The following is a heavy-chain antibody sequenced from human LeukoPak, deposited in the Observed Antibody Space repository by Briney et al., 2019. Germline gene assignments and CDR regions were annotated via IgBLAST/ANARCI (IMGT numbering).Heavy chain of an antibody. Sequence: ASVKVSCKASGGTFSSYAISWVRRAPGQGLEWMGGIIPIFGTANYAQKFQGRVTITADESTSTAYMELSSLRSEDTAVYYCARGHLRCNWFDPWGQGTLVTVSS. J-gene: IGHJ5*02. V-gene: IGHV1-69*13. CDR1: GGTFSSYA. CDR2: IIPIFGTA. D-gene: IGHD3-16*01. CDR3: ARGHLRCNWFDP.